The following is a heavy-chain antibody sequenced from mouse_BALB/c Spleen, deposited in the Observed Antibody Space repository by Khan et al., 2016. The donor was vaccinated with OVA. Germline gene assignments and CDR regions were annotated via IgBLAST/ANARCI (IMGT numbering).Heavy chain of an antibody. D-gene: IGHD6-1*01. CDR3: AREGVRGVALDY. J-gene: IGHJ4*01. V-gene: IGHV1S56*01. CDR2: IYPGVGDT. Sequence: QVQLKQSGPELVKPGTLVKISCKATGFTFTSYAINWVKQRPGQGLEWIGWIYPGVGDTKYIEKLKGKATLTADKSSSTVYMQLSSLPSETSAVYCCAREGVRGVALDYWGQGTSVTVSS. CDR1: GFTFTSYA.